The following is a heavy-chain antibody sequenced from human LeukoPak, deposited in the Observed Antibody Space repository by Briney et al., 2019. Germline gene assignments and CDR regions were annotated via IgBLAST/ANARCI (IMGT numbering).Heavy chain of an antibody. D-gene: IGHD3-10*01. Sequence: AGGSLRLSCAASGFTFSRYSMNWVRQAPGKGLEWVSSISSSSSYIYYADSVEGRFTISRDNAKNSLYLQMNSLRAEDTAVYYCARGRLTMVRGAAAGDAFDIWGQGTMVTVSS. CDR2: ISSSSSYI. CDR1: GFTFSRYS. CDR3: ARGRLTMVRGAAAGDAFDI. J-gene: IGHJ3*02. V-gene: IGHV3-21*01.